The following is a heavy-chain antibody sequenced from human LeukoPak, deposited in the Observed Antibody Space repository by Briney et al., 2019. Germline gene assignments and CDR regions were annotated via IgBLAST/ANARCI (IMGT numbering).Heavy chain of an antibody. Sequence: SVTVSCKASGGIFSSYAISWVRQAPGQGLEWMGRIIPILGIANYAQKFQGRVTITADKSTSTAYMELSSLRSEDTAVYYCATDIGIVGATVAVDAFDIWGQGTMVTVSS. V-gene: IGHV1-69*10. CDR3: ATDIGIVGATVAVDAFDI. J-gene: IGHJ3*02. D-gene: IGHD1-26*01. CDR2: IIPILGIA. CDR1: GGIFSSYA.